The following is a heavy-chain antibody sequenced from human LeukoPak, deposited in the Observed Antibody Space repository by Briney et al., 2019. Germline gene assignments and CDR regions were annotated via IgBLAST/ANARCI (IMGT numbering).Heavy chain of an antibody. CDR2: FDPEGGET. CDR1: GYTLTELS. D-gene: IGHD2-2*01. CDR3: ATDPFVVVPAAADY. Sequence: ASVKVSCKVSGYTLTELSMHWVRQAPGKGLEWMGGFDPEGGETIYAQKFQGRVTMTEDTSTDTAYMELSSLRSEDTAVYYCATDPFVVVPAAADYWGQGTLVTVSS. V-gene: IGHV1-24*01. J-gene: IGHJ4*02.